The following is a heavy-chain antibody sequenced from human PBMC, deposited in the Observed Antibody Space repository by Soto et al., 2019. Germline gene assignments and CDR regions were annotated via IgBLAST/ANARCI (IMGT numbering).Heavy chain of an antibody. Sequence: SETLSLTCAVYGGSFSGYYWSWIRQPPGKGLEWIGEINHSGSTNYNPSLKSRVTISVDTSKNQFSLKLSSVTAADTAVYYCARGLISTEVVVAHEYFDYWGQGTLVTVSS. J-gene: IGHJ4*02. CDR2: INHSGST. D-gene: IGHD3-22*01. V-gene: IGHV4-34*01. CDR1: GGSFSGYY. CDR3: ARGLISTEVVVAHEYFDY.